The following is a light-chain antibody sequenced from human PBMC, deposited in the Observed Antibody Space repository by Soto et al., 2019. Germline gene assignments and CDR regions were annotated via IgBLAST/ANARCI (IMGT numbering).Light chain of an antibody. Sequence: EIVLTQSPGTLSFSPGETATLSSRASQRVSSTYLAWYQQRLGQAPRLLIYGASNRATGIPDRISGSGSGTDFTLTISRLETEDLTVYFYQQYGTSPLTFGGGTKVDIK. CDR3: QQYGTSPLT. CDR1: QRVSSTY. CDR2: GAS. J-gene: IGKJ4*01. V-gene: IGKV3-20*01.